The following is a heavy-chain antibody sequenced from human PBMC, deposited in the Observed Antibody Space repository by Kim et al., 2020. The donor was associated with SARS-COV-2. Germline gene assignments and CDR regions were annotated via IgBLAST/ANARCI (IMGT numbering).Heavy chain of an antibody. Sequence: ASVKVSCKASGYTFTSYAINWVRQAPGQGLEWMGWINTNTGNPTYAQGFTGRFVFSLDTSVSTAYLQISSLQAEDTAVYYCARDLSWRWLQLTDPGYYYYGMDVWGQGTTVTVSS. CDR2: INTNTGNP. V-gene: IGHV7-4-1*02. J-gene: IGHJ6*02. D-gene: IGHD5-12*01. CDR3: ARDLSWRWLQLTDPGYYYYGMDV. CDR1: GYTFTSYA.